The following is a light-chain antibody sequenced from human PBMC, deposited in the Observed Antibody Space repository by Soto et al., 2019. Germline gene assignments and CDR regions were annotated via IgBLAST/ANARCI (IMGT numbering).Light chain of an antibody. CDR3: QQSGSSPLT. CDR2: GAS. Sequence: EIVLTQSPGTLSLSPGERATLSCRASQSVSSSFLAWYQAKPGQAPRLLIYGASSRATGIPDRFSGSGSGTDFTLTISRLEPEDFAVYYCQQSGSSPLTFGRGTKEEIK. J-gene: IGKJ1*01. V-gene: IGKV3-20*01. CDR1: QSVSSSF.